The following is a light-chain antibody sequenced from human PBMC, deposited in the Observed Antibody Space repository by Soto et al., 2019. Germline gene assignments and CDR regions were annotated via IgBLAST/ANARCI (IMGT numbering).Light chain of an antibody. V-gene: IGKV1-5*03. CDR3: QQCNSYPPT. J-gene: IGKJ1*01. CDR1: QSISSW. CDR2: KAA. Sequence: DIQMTQSPSTLSASVGDRVTITCRASQSISSWLAWYQQKPGKAPKVLIYKAAKLQSGVPARFSGSGSVTDVTLTISSLQPDDFSTYYCQQCNSYPPTFGQGTTVDIK.